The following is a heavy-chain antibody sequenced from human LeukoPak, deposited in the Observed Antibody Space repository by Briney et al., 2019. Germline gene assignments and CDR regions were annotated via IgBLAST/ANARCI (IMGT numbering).Heavy chain of an antibody. CDR3: ARPTFSSGRTYYFDY. Sequence: SETLSLTCTVSGYSISNGYYWGWIRQPPGKGLEWVGSIYHRGSTYYNPSLKSRVTISVDTSKNQCSLKLSSVTAADTAVYYCARPTFSSGRTYYFDYWGQGTLVTVSS. J-gene: IGHJ4*02. V-gene: IGHV4-38-2*02. CDR1: GYSISNGYY. D-gene: IGHD3-22*01. CDR2: IYHRGST.